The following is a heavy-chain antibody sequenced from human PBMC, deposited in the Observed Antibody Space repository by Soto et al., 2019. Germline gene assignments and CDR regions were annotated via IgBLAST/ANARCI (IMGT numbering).Heavy chain of an antibody. CDR2: INHSGST. V-gene: IGHV4-34*01. Sequence: SETLSLTCAVYGGSFSGYYWSWIRQPPGKGLEWIGEINHSGSTNYNPSLKSRVTISVDTSKNQFSLKLSSVTAADTAVYYCARGHVLLWFGELLARYSSWFDPWGQGTLVTVSS. CDR1: GGSFSGYY. J-gene: IGHJ5*02. D-gene: IGHD3-10*01. CDR3: ARGHVLLWFGELLARYSSWFDP.